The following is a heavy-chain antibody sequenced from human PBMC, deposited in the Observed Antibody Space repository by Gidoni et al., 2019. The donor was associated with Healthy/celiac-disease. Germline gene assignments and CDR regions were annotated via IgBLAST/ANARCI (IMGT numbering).Heavy chain of an antibody. D-gene: IGHD3-10*01. CDR2: INHSGST. V-gene: IGHV4-34*01. Sequence: QVQLQQWCAGLSKPSETLSLTCAVYGGSFSGYYCSWIRQPPGKGLELIGEINHSGSTNYNPSLKSRVTISVDTSKNQFSLKLSSVTAADTAVYYCAGGTRYYYGSGSYRRNNWFDPWGQGTLVTVSS. J-gene: IGHJ5*02. CDR1: GGSFSGYY. CDR3: AGGTRYYYGSGSYRRNNWFDP.